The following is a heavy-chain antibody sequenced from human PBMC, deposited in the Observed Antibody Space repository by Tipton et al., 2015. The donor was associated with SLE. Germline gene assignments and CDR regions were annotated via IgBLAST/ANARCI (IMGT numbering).Heavy chain of an antibody. CDR2: ISTFSVNP. D-gene: IGHD5-12*01. Sequence: QLVQSGGEVKKPGASVKVSCKASGYSFASYGIAWVRQAPGQGLEWMGWISTFSVNPNYAQKFQDRLIMTTDTSTSTAYMELRSLRSDDTAVYYCALRWPDTWTTVYWGQGTLVTVSS. CDR3: ALRWPDTWTTVY. J-gene: IGHJ4*02. V-gene: IGHV1-18*01. CDR1: GYSFASYG.